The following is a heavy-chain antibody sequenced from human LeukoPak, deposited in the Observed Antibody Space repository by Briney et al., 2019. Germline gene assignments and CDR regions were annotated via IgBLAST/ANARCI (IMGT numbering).Heavy chain of an antibody. V-gene: IGHV1-69*06. J-gene: IGHJ3*02. CDR3: ARGPTYYDILTGNAFDI. CDR2: IIPIFGTA. D-gene: IGHD3-9*01. Sequence: SVKVSCKASGGTFSSYAISWVRQAPGQGLEWMGGIIPIFGTANYAQKFQGRVTITADKSTSTAYMELSSLRSEDTAVYYCARGPTYYDILTGNAFDIWGQGTMVTVSS. CDR1: GGTFSSYA.